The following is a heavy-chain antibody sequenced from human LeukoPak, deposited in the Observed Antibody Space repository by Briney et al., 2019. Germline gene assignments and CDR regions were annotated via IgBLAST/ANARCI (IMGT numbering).Heavy chain of an antibody. V-gene: IGHV3-23*01. CDR1: GFTFSSYS. CDR3: AKAHARNYDFWSGSDYYYGMDV. Sequence: GASLRLSCAASGFTFSSYSMSWVRQAPGKGLEWVSGVTGSGGGTDYEDSVKGRFTISRDNSKNTLYLQMNSLRAEDTAVYYCAKAHARNYDFWSGSDYYYGMDVWGQGTTVTVSS. CDR2: VTGSGGGT. J-gene: IGHJ6*02. D-gene: IGHD3-3*01.